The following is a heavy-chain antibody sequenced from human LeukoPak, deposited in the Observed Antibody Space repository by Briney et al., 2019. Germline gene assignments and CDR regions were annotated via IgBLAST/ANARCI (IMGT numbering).Heavy chain of an antibody. CDR3: VKDLWSGYYNGPLGN. CDR1: GFTFKSYH. J-gene: IGHJ4*02. CDR2: ISFDGSDK. D-gene: IGHD3-3*01. Sequence: GGTLTLTCAASGFTFKSYHLNWVRQPPGKGLEWVAFISFDGSDKKNPDSKKRRFSISRDNSKNTLSLQMNSLRREDTAVYYCVKDLWSGYYNGPLGNWGQGTLVTVSS. V-gene: IGHV3-30*02.